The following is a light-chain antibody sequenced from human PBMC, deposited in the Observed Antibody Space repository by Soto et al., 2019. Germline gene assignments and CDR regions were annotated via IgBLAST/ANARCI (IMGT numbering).Light chain of an antibody. J-gene: IGKJ4*01. Sequence: EIVLTQSPATLSLSPGERATLSCRASQSVASNLAWYQQKPGQAPRLLIYDVSDRATGIPARFSGSGSGTDFTLTISSLEFEDFAVYYCQQRSNWPLTFGGGTKVDIK. CDR1: QSVASN. CDR3: QQRSNWPLT. CDR2: DVS. V-gene: IGKV3-11*01.